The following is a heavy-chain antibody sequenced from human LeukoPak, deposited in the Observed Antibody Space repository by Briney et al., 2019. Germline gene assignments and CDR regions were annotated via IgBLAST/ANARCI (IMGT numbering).Heavy chain of an antibody. D-gene: IGHD4-17*01. CDR2: ISSSSDYR. V-gene: IGHV3-21*01. J-gene: IGHJ5*02. Sequence: GGSLRLSCAASGFSFISYSMNWVRQAPGKGLEWVSSISSSSDYRYHADSVKGRFTISRDNPKKSLYLQMNGLRAEDTAVYYCARGATTTRFGRFDPWGQGTLVIVSS. CDR3: ARGATTTRFGRFDP. CDR1: GFSFISYS.